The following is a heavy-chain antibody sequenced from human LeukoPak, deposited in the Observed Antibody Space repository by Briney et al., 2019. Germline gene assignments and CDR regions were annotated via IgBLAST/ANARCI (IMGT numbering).Heavy chain of an antibody. D-gene: IGHD6-19*01. CDR2: ISYDGSNK. Sequence: GSLRLSCAASGFTFSSYAMHWVRQAPGKGLEWVAVISYDGSNKYYADSVKGRFTISRDNSKNTLYLQMNSLRAEDTAVYYCAKSSVAGTSGFDYWGQGTLVTVSS. V-gene: IGHV3-30*04. CDR3: AKSSVAGTSGFDY. J-gene: IGHJ4*02. CDR1: GFTFSSYA.